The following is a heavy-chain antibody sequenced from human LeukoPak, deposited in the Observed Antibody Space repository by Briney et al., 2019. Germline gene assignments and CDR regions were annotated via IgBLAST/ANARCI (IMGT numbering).Heavy chain of an antibody. CDR3: ARVLYDFWSGYRAFDY. J-gene: IGHJ4*02. CDR2: IKQDGSEK. Sequence: GGSLRLSCAASGFTFSSYWMSWVRRAPGKGLEWVANIKQDGSEKYYVDSVKGRFTISRDNAKNSLYLQMNSLRAEDTAVYYCARVLYDFWSGYRAFDYWGQGTLVTVSS. CDR1: GFTFSSYW. V-gene: IGHV3-7*01. D-gene: IGHD3-3*01.